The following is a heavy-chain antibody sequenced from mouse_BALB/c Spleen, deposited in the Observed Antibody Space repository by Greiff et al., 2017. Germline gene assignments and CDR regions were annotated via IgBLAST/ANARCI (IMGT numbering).Heavy chain of an antibody. CDR2: ISSGGSYT. J-gene: IGHJ3*01. Sequence: EVKLQESGGDLVKPGGSLKLSCAASGFTFSSYGMSWVRQTPDKRLEWVATISSGGSYTYYPDSVKGRFTISRDNAKNTLYLQMSSLKSEDTAMYYCASDYGNSWFAYWGQGTLVTVSA. D-gene: IGHD2-1*01. V-gene: IGHV5-6*01. CDR1: GFTFSSYG. CDR3: ASDYGNSWFAY.